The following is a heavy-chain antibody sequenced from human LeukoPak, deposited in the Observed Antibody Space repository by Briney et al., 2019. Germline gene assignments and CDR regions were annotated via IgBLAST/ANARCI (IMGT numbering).Heavy chain of an antibody. CDR2: IIPIFGTA. V-gene: IGHV1-69*13. Sequence: GASVKVSCKASGGTFSSYAISWVRQAPGQGLEWMGGIIPIFGTANYAQKFQGRVTITADESTSTAYMELSSLRSDDTAVYYCARLGGGDYVFDYWGQGTLVTVSS. D-gene: IGHD4-17*01. J-gene: IGHJ4*02. CDR1: GGTFSSYA. CDR3: ARLGGGDYVFDY.